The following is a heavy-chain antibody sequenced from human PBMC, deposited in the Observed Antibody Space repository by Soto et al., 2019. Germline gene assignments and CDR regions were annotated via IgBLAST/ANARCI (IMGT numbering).Heavy chain of an antibody. CDR3: ARDDCSGGSCYSDYYYGMDV. J-gene: IGHJ6*02. CDR2: IIPIFGTA. CDR1: GGTFSSYA. D-gene: IGHD2-15*01. V-gene: IGHV1-69*01. Sequence: QVQLVQSGAEVKKPGSSVKVSCKASGGTFSSYAISWVRQAPGQGLEWMGGIIPIFGTANYAQKFQGRVTITADESTGTAYMELSSLRSEDTAVYYCARDDCSGGSCYSDYYYGMDVWGQGTTVTVSS.